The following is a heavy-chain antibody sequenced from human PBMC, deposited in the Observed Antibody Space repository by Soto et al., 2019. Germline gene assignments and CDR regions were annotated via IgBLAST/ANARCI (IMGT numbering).Heavy chain of an antibody. CDR2: INSDGTTT. CDR3: AKVGTWSYNWFDP. Sequence: EVQLVESGGGLVQPGGSLRLSCAASGFTFSSNWMHWVRQAPGKGLVWVARINSDGTTTTYADPVKGRFTISRDNAKNTVYLQMNSLRVEDTAVYYCAKVGTWSYNWFDPWGRGTLVTVSS. J-gene: IGHJ5*02. D-gene: IGHD3-3*01. CDR1: GFTFSSNW. V-gene: IGHV3-74*01.